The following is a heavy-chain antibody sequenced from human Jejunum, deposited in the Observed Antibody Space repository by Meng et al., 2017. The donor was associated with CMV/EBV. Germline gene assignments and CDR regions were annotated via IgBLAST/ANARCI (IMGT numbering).Heavy chain of an antibody. D-gene: IGHD4-17*01. CDR1: GDSISRSTNF. Sequence: GDSISRSTNFWGWIRQSPGQLPEWIGSIDSSGQTYYNLSLKSRVTISLDTSQNQFSLRLNSVTAADTAVYYCARDRDVNYGLFDYWSQGTLVTVSS. J-gene: IGHJ4*02. CDR3: ARDRDVNYGLFDY. CDR2: IDSSGQT. V-gene: IGHV4-39*07.